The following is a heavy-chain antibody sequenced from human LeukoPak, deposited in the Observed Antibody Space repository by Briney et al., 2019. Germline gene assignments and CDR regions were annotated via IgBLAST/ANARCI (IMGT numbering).Heavy chain of an antibody. J-gene: IGHJ3*02. CDR2: ISFDGSNK. CDR1: GFTFSTYG. D-gene: IGHD2-15*01. Sequence: GGSLRLSCAASGFTFSTYGMHWVRQAPGKGLEWVAVISFDGSNKYYADSVKGRFTISRDNAKNSLYLQMNSLRAEDTAVYYCARVDCSGGSCYSDAFDIWGQGTMVTVSS. CDR3: ARVDCSGGSCYSDAFDI. V-gene: IGHV3-30*03.